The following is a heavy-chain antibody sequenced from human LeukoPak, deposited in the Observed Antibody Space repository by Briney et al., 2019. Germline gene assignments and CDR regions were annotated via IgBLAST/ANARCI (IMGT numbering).Heavy chain of an antibody. V-gene: IGHV3-21*01. J-gene: IGHJ4*02. D-gene: IGHD2-2*01. CDR2: ISSSSSHI. CDR1: GFAFSTYG. CDR3: ARAYCSSISCYYYFDY. Sequence: GGSLRLSCAASGFAFSTYGMNWVRQAPGKGLEWVSSISSSSSHIYYADSVKGRFTISRDNAKNSLYLQMNSLRAEDTAVYYCARAYCSSISCYYYFDYWGQGTLVTVSS.